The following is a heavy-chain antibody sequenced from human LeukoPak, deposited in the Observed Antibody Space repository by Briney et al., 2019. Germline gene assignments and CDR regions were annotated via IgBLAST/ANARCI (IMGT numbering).Heavy chain of an antibody. Sequence: GASVKVSCKASGYTFTSYGISWVRQAPGQGLEWMGWISAYNGNTNYAQKLQGRVTMTTDTSTSTAYMEPRSLRSDDTAVYYCATRPYSGSYYYAGAFDIWGQGTMVTVSS. J-gene: IGHJ3*02. CDR2: ISAYNGNT. CDR1: GYTFTSYG. CDR3: ATRPYSGSYYYAGAFDI. V-gene: IGHV1-18*01. D-gene: IGHD1-26*01.